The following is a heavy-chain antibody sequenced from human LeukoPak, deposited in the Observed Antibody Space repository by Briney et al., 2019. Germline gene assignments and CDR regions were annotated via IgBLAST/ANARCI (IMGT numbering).Heavy chain of an antibody. CDR2: IIPIFGTA. J-gene: IGHJ4*02. CDR1: GGTFSSYA. D-gene: IGHD3-22*01. CDR3: ARGWDYDSGGRPTAYVY. Sequence: SVKVSCKASGGTFSSYAINWVRQAPGQGLEWMGGIIPIFGTANYAQKFQGRVTITADKSTSTVYMELNSLKSEDTAVYYCARGWDYDSGGRPTAYVYWGQGTLVTVSS. V-gene: IGHV1-69*06.